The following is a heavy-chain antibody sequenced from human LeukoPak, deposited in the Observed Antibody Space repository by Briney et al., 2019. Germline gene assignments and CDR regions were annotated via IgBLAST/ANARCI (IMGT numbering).Heavy chain of an antibody. Sequence: ASVKVSCKASGGTFSSYAISWVRQAPGQGLVWMGGIIPIFGTANYAQKFQGRVTITADESTSTAYMELSSLRSEDTAVYYCARVIGYSGYETFDYWGQGTLVTVSS. CDR1: GGTFSSYA. CDR3: ARVIGYSGYETFDY. D-gene: IGHD5-12*01. V-gene: IGHV1-69*13. J-gene: IGHJ4*02. CDR2: IIPIFGTA.